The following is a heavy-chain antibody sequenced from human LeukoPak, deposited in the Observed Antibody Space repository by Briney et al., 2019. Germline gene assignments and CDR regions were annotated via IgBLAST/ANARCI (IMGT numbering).Heavy chain of an antibody. V-gene: IGHV3-21*01. CDR3: ARESRFLPDYYYSSGYFL. D-gene: IGHD3-22*01. J-gene: IGHJ4*02. Sequence: PGGSLRLSCAASGFTFSSYSMNWVRQAPGKGLEWVSFISSSSSYIYYADSVKGRFTISRDNAKNSLYLQMNSLRAEDTAVYYCARESRFLPDYYYSSGYFLWGQGTLVTVSS. CDR2: ISSSSSYI. CDR1: GFTFSSYS.